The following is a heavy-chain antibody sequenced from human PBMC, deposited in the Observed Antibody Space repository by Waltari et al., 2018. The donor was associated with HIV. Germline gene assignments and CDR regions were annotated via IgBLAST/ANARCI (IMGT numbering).Heavy chain of an antibody. CDR2: ISGSGGST. V-gene: IGHV3-23*01. CDR3: ARGDLWSSIHPY. D-gene: IGHD3-10*01. CDR1: GFTFSSYA. J-gene: IGHJ4*02. Sequence: EVQLLESGGGLVQPGGSLRLSCAASGFTFSSYAMSWVRQAPGKGLEWVSAISGSGGSTYYADSVKGRFTISRDNSKNTLYLQMNSLRAEDTAVYYCARGDLWSSIHPYWGQGTLVTVSS.